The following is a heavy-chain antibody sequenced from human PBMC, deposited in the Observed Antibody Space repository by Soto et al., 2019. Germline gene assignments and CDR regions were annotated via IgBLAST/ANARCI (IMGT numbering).Heavy chain of an antibody. V-gene: IGHV4-30-4*08. CDR1: GGSISSGAYY. J-gene: IGHJ5*02. Sequence: SETLSLTCTVSGGSISSGAYYWNWIRQHPGKGLEWIGYIYYSGSTYYNPSLKSRFTISVDTSKNQFSLKLSSVTAADTAVYYCAREALYGSGSYRLDPWGQGTLVTAPQ. CDR2: IYYSGST. CDR3: AREALYGSGSYRLDP. D-gene: IGHD3-10*01.